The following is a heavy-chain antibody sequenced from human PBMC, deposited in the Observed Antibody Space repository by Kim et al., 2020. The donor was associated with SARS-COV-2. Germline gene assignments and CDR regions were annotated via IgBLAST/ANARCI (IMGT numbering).Heavy chain of an antibody. CDR1: GFTVSSNY. CDR3: ARDSRSVVVTATRVEVGYYYYGMDV. CDR2: IYSGGST. J-gene: IGHJ6*02. D-gene: IGHD2-21*02. V-gene: IGHV3-66*01. Sequence: GGSLRLSCAASGFTVSSNYMSWVRQAPGKGLEWVSVIYSGGSTYYADSVKGRFTISRDNSKNTLYLQMNSLRAEDTAVYYCARDSRSVVVTATRVEVGYYYYGMDVWGQGTTVTVSS.